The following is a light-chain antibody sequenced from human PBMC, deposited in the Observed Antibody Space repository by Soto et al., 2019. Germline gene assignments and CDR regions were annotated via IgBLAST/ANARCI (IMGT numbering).Light chain of an antibody. CDR1: QDINDY. J-gene: IGKJ2*01. CDR2: GSS. Sequence: EIQMTQSPSSLSASLGDRVTITCPASQDINDYSNWYQQKPGKAPRLLIYGSSFLEVGVPSRFSGSGSGTHFTLTISSLQPEDVATYYCQQYDRLPYTFGQGTRLEIK. V-gene: IGKV1-33*01. CDR3: QQYDRLPYT.